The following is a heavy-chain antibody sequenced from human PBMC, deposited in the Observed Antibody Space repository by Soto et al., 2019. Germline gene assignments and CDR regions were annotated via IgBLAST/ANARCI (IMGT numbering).Heavy chain of an antibody. V-gene: IGHV1-69*08. D-gene: IGHD3-3*01. Sequence: QVQLVQSGAEVKKPGSSVKVSCKAPGGTFSTYIISWVRQAPGQGLEWMGRIIPIPDITDNAQKFQGRVTFSADKSTSTAYMGLSSLRSEDTAVYYCARDRITTRGDAFDLWGQGTMVTVSS. CDR3: ARDRITTRGDAFDL. CDR2: IIPIPDIT. J-gene: IGHJ3*01. CDR1: GGTFSTYI.